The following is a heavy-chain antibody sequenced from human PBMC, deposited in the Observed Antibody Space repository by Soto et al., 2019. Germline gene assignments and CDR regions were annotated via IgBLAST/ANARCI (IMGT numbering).Heavy chain of an antibody. CDR2: IYSSGST. CDR3: ARGQRFSDWFDP. D-gene: IGHD3-3*01. J-gene: IGHJ5*02. V-gene: IGHV4-4*07. Sequence: SETLSLTCTVSGGAISTYYWTWIRQPAGKGLEWIGRIYSSGSTKYNPSLQSRVTMSLDTSNNQFSLRLTSVTAADTAVYYCARGQRFSDWFDPWGQGTLVTVS. CDR1: GGAISTYY.